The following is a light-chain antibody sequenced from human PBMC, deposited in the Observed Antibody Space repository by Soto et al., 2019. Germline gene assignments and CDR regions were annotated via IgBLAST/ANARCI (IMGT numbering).Light chain of an antibody. CDR2: GAS. CDR3: QQYNNWPRT. V-gene: IGKV3-15*01. CDR1: QSVSSN. J-gene: IGKJ1*01. Sequence: EIVMTQSPATLSVSPGERATLSCRASQSVSSNLAWYQQKPGQAPRLLIYGASTRATGIPARFSGSRSGTEFTLIISSLQSEDFAVYHCQQYNNWPRTFGQGTKVEIK.